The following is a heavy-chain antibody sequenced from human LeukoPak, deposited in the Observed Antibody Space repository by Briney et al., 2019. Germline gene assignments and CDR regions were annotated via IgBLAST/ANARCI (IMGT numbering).Heavy chain of an antibody. Sequence: GGSLRLSCAASGFTFSSYAMSWVRQAPGKGLEWVSGTSVSGDSTYYADSVKGRFTISRDNAKNSLYLQMNSLRAEDTAVYFCARDVRRAAAGTMNYWGQGSLVTVSS. CDR2: TSVSGDST. V-gene: IGHV3-23*01. CDR1: GFTFSSYA. D-gene: IGHD6-13*01. J-gene: IGHJ4*02. CDR3: ARDVRRAAAGTMNY.